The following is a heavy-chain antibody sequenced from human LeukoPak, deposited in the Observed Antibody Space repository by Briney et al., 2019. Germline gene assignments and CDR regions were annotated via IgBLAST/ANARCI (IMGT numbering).Heavy chain of an antibody. CDR3: AAGWPRAGYYYYYYMDV. J-gene: IGHJ6*03. V-gene: IGHV3-11*01. CDR1: GFTFSDYY. Sequence: GGSLRLSCAASGFTFSDYYMNWIRQAPGKGLEWVSYISSSGSTTYYADSVKGRFTISRDNAKNSLYLQLNSLRAEDTAVYYCAAGWPRAGYYYYYYMDVWGKGTTVTVSS. D-gene: IGHD2-15*01. CDR2: ISSSGSTT.